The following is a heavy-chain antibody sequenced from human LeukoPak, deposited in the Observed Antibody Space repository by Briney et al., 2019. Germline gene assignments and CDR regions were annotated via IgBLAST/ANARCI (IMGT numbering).Heavy chain of an antibody. D-gene: IGHD5/OR15-5a*01. V-gene: IGHV3-9*01. CDR2: ISWNSGSI. CDR1: GFTFDDYA. J-gene: IGHJ5*02. Sequence: AGGSLRLSCAASGFTFDDYAMHWVRQAPGKGLEWVSGISWNSGSIGYADSVKGRFTISRDNAKNSLYLQMNSLRAEDTAVYYCARVLYAFDPWGQGTLVTVSS. CDR3: ARVLYAFDP.